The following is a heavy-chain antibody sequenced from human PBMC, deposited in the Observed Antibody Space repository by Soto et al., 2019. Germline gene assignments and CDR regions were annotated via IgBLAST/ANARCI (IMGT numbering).Heavy chain of an antibody. Sequence: QVQLQESGPGLVKPSQTLSLTCTVSGGSISSGDYYWSWIRQPPGKGLEWIGYIYYSGSTYYNPSLESRVTISVDTSKNHFSLKLSSVTAADTAVYYCARERGGELGIPNYFDYWGQGTLVTVSS. CDR1: GGSISSGDYY. D-gene: IGHD7-27*01. V-gene: IGHV4-30-4*01. CDR2: IYYSGST. CDR3: ARERGGELGIPNYFDY. J-gene: IGHJ4*02.